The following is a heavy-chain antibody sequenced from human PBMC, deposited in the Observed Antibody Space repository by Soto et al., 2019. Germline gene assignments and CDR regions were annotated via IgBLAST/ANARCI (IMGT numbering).Heavy chain of an antibody. D-gene: IGHD1-26*01. CDR2: VIPIIDRA. Sequence: QVQLVQSGPEVKKPGSSVKVSCKASGGGFTTYTVSWVRQAPGQGLEWMGRVIPIIDRANYARKFQGSVTITADKSTSTGYLKLSGLTAEDTAVYFCARDAVGSTPSFDFWGQGTLVTVSS. CDR1: GGGFTTYT. J-gene: IGHJ4*02. V-gene: IGHV1-69*08. CDR3: ARDAVGSTPSFDF.